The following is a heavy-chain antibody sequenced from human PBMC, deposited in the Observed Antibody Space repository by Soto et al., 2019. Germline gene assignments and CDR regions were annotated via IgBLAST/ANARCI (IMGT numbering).Heavy chain of an antibody. Sequence: SETLSLTCTVSGGSISSYFWSWIRQPPGKELERIGYNYYSGSTNYNPSLKSRVTISVDTSKNQFSLKLSSVTAADTAVYYCARGGTYYDFWSGQYYYYYMDVWGKGTTVTVSS. D-gene: IGHD3-3*01. CDR2: NYYSGST. CDR3: ARGGTYYDFWSGQYYYYYMDV. J-gene: IGHJ6*03. V-gene: IGHV4-59*01. CDR1: GGSISSYF.